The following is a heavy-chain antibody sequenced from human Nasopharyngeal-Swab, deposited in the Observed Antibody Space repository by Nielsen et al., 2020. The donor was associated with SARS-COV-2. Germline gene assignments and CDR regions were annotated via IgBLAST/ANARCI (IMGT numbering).Heavy chain of an antibody. V-gene: IGHV3-33*01. CDR2: IWFDGSNK. CDR3: ARAPLGYCSGGSCLPDY. D-gene: IGHD2-15*01. J-gene: IGHJ4*02. CDR1: GFTFSSYG. Sequence: GESLKISCAASGFTFSSYGMHWVRQAPGKGLEWVAVIWFDGSNKYYADSVKGRFTISRDNSKNTLYLQMNSLRAEDTAVYYSARAPLGYCSGGSCLPDYWGQGTLVTVSS.